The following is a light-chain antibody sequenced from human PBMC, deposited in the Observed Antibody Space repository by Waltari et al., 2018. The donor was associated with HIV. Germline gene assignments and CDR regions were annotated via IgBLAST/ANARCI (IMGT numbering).Light chain of an antibody. CDR1: GSNIGSHS. CDR2: RNN. Sequence: QSVLTQPPSASGTPAPRVTLSCPATGSNIGSHSVYSYQQLPGTAPKLLIYRNNQRPSGVPDRFSGSKSGTSASLAISGLRSEDEADYYCATWDDSLSGLWVFGGGTKLTVL. V-gene: IGLV1-47*01. CDR3: ATWDDSLSGLWV. J-gene: IGLJ3*02.